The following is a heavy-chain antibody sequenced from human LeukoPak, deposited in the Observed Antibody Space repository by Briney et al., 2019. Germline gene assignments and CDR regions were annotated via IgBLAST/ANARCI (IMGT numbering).Heavy chain of an antibody. J-gene: IGHJ4*02. CDR2: IKQDGSEK. V-gene: IGHV3-7*03. CDR1: GFTFSSYW. D-gene: IGHD6-13*01. Sequence: GGSLRLSCAASGFTFSSYWMSWVRQAPGKGLEWVANIKQDGSEKYYVDSVKGRFTISRDNAKNSLYLQMNSLRAEDTAVYYCARDIGSSWHQFFDYWGQGTLVTVSS. CDR3: ARDIGSSWHQFFDY.